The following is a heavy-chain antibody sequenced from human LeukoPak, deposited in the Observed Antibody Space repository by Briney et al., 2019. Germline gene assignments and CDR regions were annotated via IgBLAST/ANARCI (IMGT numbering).Heavy chain of an antibody. CDR2: MNQDGSAK. J-gene: IGHJ4*02. D-gene: IGHD5/OR15-5a*01. V-gene: IGHV3-7*01. CDR1: GFTLSSYW. Sequence: GGSLRLSCAASGFTLSSYWMDWVRQAPGKGLEWVANMNQDGSAKNYVDSVEGRFTTSRDNAKNLLYLQMNSLRAEDTAVYYCARESTRERPGCWGQGTLVTVSS. CDR3: ARESTRERPGC.